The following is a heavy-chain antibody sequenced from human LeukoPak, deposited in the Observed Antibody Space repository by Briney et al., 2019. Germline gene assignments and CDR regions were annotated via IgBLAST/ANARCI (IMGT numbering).Heavy chain of an antibody. J-gene: IGHJ4*02. Sequence: ASVKVSCKASGYTFTGYYMHWVRQAPGQGLEWMGWINPNSGGTNYAQKFQGRVTMTRDTSISTAYMELSRLRSDDTAVYYCARGHWWLRLMGTRFDYWGQGTLVTVSS. CDR3: ARGHWWLRLMGTRFDY. D-gene: IGHD5-12*01. CDR1: GYTFTGYY. CDR2: INPNSGGT. V-gene: IGHV1-2*02.